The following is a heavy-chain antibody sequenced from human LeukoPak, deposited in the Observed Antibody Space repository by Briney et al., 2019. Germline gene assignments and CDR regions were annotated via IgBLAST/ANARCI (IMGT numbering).Heavy chain of an antibody. CDR1: GFXFSDYS. CDR3: ARSGFTAEWGFNDAFDI. J-gene: IGHJ3*02. CDR2: ISSGSSYR. D-gene: IGHD1-26*01. Sequence: GGSRRLSCAASGFXFSDYSMNWIRQAPGKGLKWVSSISSGSSYRYYADSVEGRFTISRDNAENSLFLQMNSLGAEDTAVYYCARSGFTAEWGFNDAFDIWGQGTMVTVSS. V-gene: IGHV3-21*01.